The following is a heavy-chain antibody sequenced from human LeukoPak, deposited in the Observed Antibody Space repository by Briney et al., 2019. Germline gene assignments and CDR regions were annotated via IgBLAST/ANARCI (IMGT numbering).Heavy chain of an antibody. CDR2: IYHSGST. V-gene: IGHV4-38-2*02. Sequence: SETLSLTCTVSGYSISSGYYWGWIRQPPGKGLEWIGSIYHSGSTYYNPSLKGRVTISVDTSKNQFSLKLSSVTAADTAVYYCASLYDSSGYYYYDDAFDIWGQGTMVTVSS. CDR1: GYSISSGYY. J-gene: IGHJ3*02. D-gene: IGHD3-22*01. CDR3: ASLYDSSGYYYYDDAFDI.